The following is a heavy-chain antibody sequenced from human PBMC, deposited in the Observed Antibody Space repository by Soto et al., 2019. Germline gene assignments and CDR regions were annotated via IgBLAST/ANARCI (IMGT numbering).Heavy chain of an antibody. Sequence: GGSLRLSCAASGFTFSSYGMHWVRQAPGKGLEWVAVISYDGSNKYYADSVKGRFTISRDNSKSTLYLQMNSLRAEDTALYYCAKGRSYYYYYGVDVWGQGTTVTVSS. CDR3: AKGRSYYYYYGVDV. V-gene: IGHV3-30*18. J-gene: IGHJ6*02. CDR2: ISYDGSNK. CDR1: GFTFSSYG.